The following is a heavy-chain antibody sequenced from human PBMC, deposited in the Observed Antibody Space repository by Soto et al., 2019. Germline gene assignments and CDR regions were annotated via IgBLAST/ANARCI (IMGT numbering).Heavy chain of an antibody. D-gene: IGHD3-16*02. J-gene: IGHJ3*02. CDR1: GDSVSSNSAA. CDR3: ARAGIWGSYRYTDDAFDI. CDR2: TYYRSKWYN. V-gene: IGHV6-1*01. Sequence: PSQTLSLTCAISGDSVSSNSAAWNWIRQSPSRGLEWLGRTYYRSKWYNDYAVSVKSRITINPDTSKNQFSLQLNSVTPEDTAVNYCARAGIWGSYRYTDDAFDIWGQGTMVTVSS.